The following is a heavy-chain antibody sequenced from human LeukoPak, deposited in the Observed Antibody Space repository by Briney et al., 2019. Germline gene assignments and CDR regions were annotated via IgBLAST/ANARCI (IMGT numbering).Heavy chain of an antibody. V-gene: IGHV3-7*01. CDR3: ARDQPDPAGTGPRFGY. J-gene: IGHJ4*02. Sequence: PGGSLRLSCVASGITFSSSWMSWVRQAPGKGLEWVANIKPDGSVKYYADSVKGRFTVSRDNAENSLYLQMNSLRTEDTAVYYCARDQPDPAGTGPRFGYWGQGSLVTVSS. CDR1: GITFSSSW. CDR2: IKPDGSVK. D-gene: IGHD1-1*01.